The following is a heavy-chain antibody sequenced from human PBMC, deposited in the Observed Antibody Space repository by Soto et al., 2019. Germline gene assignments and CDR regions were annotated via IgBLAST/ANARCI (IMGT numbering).Heavy chain of an antibody. CDR1: GGSISSYY. CDR3: ARGDTYYYGSGSYRAGGYFDY. CDR2: IYYSGST. V-gene: IGHV4-59*01. J-gene: IGHJ4*02. Sequence: PSETLSLTCTVSGGSISSYYWSWIRQPPGKGLEWIGYIYYSGSTNYNPSLKSRVTISVDTSKNQFSLKLSSVTAADTAVYYCARGDTYYYGSGSYRAGGYFDYWGQGTLVTVSS. D-gene: IGHD3-10*01.